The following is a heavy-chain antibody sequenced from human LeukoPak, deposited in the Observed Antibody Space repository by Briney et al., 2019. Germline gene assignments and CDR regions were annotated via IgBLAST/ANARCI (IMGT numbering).Heavy chain of an antibody. Sequence: PGGSLRLSCAGSGFTFSAYAMSWVRQAPGKGLEWVSAISGSGANTYYADSVKGRFTISRDNSKNTVYLQMNSLRAEDTAVYYCAKFGQDIVVVVAPFDYWGQGTLVTVSS. CDR1: GFTFSAYA. CDR3: AKFGQDIVVVVAPFDY. V-gene: IGHV3-23*01. J-gene: IGHJ4*02. CDR2: ISGSGANT. D-gene: IGHD2-15*01.